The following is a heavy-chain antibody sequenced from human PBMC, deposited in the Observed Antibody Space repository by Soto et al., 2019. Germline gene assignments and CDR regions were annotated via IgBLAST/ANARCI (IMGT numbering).Heavy chain of an antibody. CDR2: ISNSGVT. CDR3: ARMSNSSYPLDY. V-gene: IGHV4-61*01. D-gene: IGHD3-22*01. Sequence: QVQLQESGPGLVKPSETLSLTCTVSGASVSDGTNFLNWIRQPPGWGLEWIGVISNSGVTSYNPSLKGRVSISIDMSMNQFALKLSSVTAADTVVFYCARMSNSSYPLDYWGQGPLVTVPS. J-gene: IGHJ4*02. CDR1: GASVSDGTNF.